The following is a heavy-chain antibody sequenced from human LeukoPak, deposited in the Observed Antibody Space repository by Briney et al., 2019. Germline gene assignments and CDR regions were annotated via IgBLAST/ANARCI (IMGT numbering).Heavy chain of an antibody. CDR3: ARGGYDILTGRLNWFDP. V-gene: IGHV3-33*01. Sequence: AGGSLRLSCAASGFTFSSYGMHWVRQAPGKGLEWVAVIWYDGSNKYYADSVKGRFTISRDNSKNTLYLQMNSLRAEDTAVYYCARGGYDILTGRLNWFDPWGQGTLVTVSS. CDR1: GFTFSSYG. D-gene: IGHD3-9*01. CDR2: IWYDGSNK. J-gene: IGHJ5*02.